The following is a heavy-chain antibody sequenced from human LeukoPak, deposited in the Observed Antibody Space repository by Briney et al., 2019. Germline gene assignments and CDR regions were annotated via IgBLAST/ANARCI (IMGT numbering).Heavy chain of an antibody. D-gene: IGHD3-22*01. CDR1: GFTVSSNY. Sequence: SGGSLRLSCAASGFTVSSNYMSWVRQAPGKGLEWVSAISGSGGSTYYADSVKGRFTISRDNSKNTLYLQMNSLRAEDTAVYYCAKKKVPTYYYDSSGYLADYWGQGTLVTVSS. CDR2: ISGSGGST. CDR3: AKKKVPTYYYDSSGYLADY. V-gene: IGHV3-23*01. J-gene: IGHJ4*02.